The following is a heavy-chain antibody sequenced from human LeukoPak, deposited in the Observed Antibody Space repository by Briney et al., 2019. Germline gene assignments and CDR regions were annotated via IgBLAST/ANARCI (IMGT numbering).Heavy chain of an antibody. J-gene: IGHJ4*02. V-gene: IGHV4-34*01. D-gene: IGHD3-9*01. CDR1: GGSFSGYY. CDR3: ARKGNILTGYQR. Sequence: SETLSLTRAVYGGSFSGYYWSWIRQPPGKGLEWIGEINHSGSTNYNPSLKSRVTISVDTSKNQFSLKLSSVTAADTAVYYCARKGNILTGYQRWSQGTLVTVSS. CDR2: INHSGST.